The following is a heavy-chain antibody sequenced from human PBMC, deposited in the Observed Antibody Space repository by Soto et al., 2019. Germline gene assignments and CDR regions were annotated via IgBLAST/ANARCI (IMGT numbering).Heavy chain of an antibody. CDR1: GFTFDDYA. Sequence: PGGSLRLSCAASGFTFDDYAMHWVRQVPGKGLEWVSGINWNSGSIGYGDSVKGRFAISRDNAKNSLHLQMNNLSAEDTAFYYCVKDESINWYSGHFRHWGQGTLVTVS. CDR2: INWNSGSI. D-gene: IGHD6-13*01. J-gene: IGHJ1*01. V-gene: IGHV3-9*01. CDR3: VKDESINWYSGHFRH.